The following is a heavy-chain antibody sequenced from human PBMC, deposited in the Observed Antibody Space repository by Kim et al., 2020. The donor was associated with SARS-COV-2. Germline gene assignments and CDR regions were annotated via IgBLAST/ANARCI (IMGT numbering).Heavy chain of an antibody. D-gene: IGHD3-3*01. J-gene: IGHJ5*02. V-gene: IGHV4-39*01. CDR3: ARRSAPPSWFDP. Sequence: YYTPSRKSRVTISVDTSKNQFSLRLTSVTAADTAVYYCARRSAPPSWFDPWGQGTLVTVFS.